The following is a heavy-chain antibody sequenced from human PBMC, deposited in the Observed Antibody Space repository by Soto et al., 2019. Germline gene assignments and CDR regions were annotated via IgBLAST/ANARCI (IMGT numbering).Heavy chain of an antibody. CDR3: AKDLKLGSRNQQPLHFDS. Sequence: PGGSLRLSCAASGFTLSSYGMHWVRQAPGKGLEWVAVISYDGSNKYYADSVKGRFTISRDNSKNTLYLQMNSLRAEDTAVYYCAKDLKLGSRNQQPLHFDSWGQGTLVTVSS. D-gene: IGHD6-13*01. V-gene: IGHV3-30*18. J-gene: IGHJ4*02. CDR2: ISYDGSNK. CDR1: GFTLSSYG.